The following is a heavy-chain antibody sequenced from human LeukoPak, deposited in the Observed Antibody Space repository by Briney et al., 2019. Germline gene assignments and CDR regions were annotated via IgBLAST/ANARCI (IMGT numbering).Heavy chain of an antibody. Sequence: GRSLRLSCAASGFTFSSYGMHWVRQAPGEGLEWVAVIWYDGSNKYYADSVKGRFTISRDNSKNTLYLQMNSLRAEDTAVYYCAKCLKGRGYYYYYMDVWGKGTTVTVSS. V-gene: IGHV3-33*06. J-gene: IGHJ6*03. CDR3: AKCLKGRGYYYYYMDV. CDR2: IWYDGSNK. CDR1: GFTFSSYG. D-gene: IGHD3-16*01.